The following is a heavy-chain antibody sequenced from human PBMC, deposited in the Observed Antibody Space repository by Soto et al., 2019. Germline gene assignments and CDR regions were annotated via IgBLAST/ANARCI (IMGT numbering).Heavy chain of an antibody. CDR1: GYSFTSYW. Sequence: SLKISCKGSGYSFTSYWISWVRQMPGKGLEWMGRIDPSDSYTNYSPSFQGHVTISADKSISTAYLQWSSLKASDTAMYYCARDAYYYYGMDVWGQGTTVTVSS. J-gene: IGHJ6*02. V-gene: IGHV5-10-1*01. CDR3: ARDAYYYYGMDV. CDR2: IDPSDSYT.